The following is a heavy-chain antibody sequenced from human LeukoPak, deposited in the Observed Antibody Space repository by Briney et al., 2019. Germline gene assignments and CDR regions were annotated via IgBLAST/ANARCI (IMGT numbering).Heavy chain of an antibody. CDR3: AGTPLRYFDWLSSRGGRPRSYWYFDL. D-gene: IGHD3-9*01. J-gene: IGHJ2*01. Sequence: PSETLSLTCTVSGGSISSYYWSWIRQSPGKGLEWIGYIYYSGSTNYNPSLKSRVTISVDTSKNQFSLKLSSVTAADTAVYYCAGTPLRYFDWLSSRGGRPRSYWYFDLWGRGTLVTVSS. CDR2: IYYSGST. V-gene: IGHV4-59*01. CDR1: GGSISSYY.